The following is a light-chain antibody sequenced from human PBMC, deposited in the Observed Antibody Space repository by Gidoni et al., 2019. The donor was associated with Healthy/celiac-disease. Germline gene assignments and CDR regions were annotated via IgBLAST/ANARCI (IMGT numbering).Light chain of an antibody. Sequence: DLQLTQSPSPLSASVGDRVTITCRASQSISSYLNWYQQKPGKAPKLLIYAASSLQSGVPSRFSGSGSGTDFTLTISSLQPEDFATYYCQQSYSTPITFDQGTRLEIK. CDR3: QQSYSTPIT. CDR2: AAS. CDR1: QSISSY. J-gene: IGKJ5*01. V-gene: IGKV1-39*01.